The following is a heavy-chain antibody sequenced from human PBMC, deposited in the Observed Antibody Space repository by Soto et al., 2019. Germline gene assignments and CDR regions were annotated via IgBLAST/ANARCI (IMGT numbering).Heavy chain of an antibody. CDR1: GGSITSSSYY. CDR2: IYYSGST. CDR3: ATQEVGGTYVYTFDP. D-gene: IGHD1-26*01. Sequence: SETLSLNCTVSGGSITSSSYYWGWIRPPPGKGLEWIGSIYYSGSTYYNPSLKSRVTISVDTSKNQFSLKLSSVTAADTAVYYCATQEVGGTYVYTFDPWGQGTLVTVSS. V-gene: IGHV4-39*01. J-gene: IGHJ5*02.